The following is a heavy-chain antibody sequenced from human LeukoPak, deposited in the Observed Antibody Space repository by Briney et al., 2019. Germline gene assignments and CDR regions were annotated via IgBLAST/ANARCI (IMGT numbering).Heavy chain of an antibody. CDR2: ISGSGGST. V-gene: IGHV3-23*01. CDR1: GFTFSIYA. Sequence: GGSLRLSCAASGFTFSIYAMSWVRQAPGKGLEWVSAISGSGGSTYYADSVKGRFTISRDNSKNTLYLQMNSLRAEDTAVYYCTKDDPTSITMIDFDYWGQGTLVAVSS. D-gene: IGHD3-22*01. CDR3: TKDDPTSITMIDFDY. J-gene: IGHJ4*02.